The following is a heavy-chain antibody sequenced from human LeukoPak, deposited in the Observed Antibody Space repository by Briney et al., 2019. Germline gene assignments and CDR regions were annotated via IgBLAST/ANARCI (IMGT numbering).Heavy chain of an antibody. V-gene: IGHV3-23*01. CDR3: ARGGKSTSRFDS. Sequence: GSLRLSCAASGFTFSTYAMSWVRQAPGKGLEWVSVIGLGGEIRYYADSVKGRFTISRDNSKDTLYMEMNTLRDEDTAVYYCARGGKSTSRFDSWGQGTLVTVSS. D-gene: IGHD3-16*01. J-gene: IGHJ5*01. CDR2: IGLGGEIR. CDR1: GFTFSTYA.